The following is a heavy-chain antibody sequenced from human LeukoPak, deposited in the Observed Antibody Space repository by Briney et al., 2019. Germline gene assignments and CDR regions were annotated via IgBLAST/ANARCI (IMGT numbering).Heavy chain of an antibody. CDR1: GGTFSSYA. J-gene: IGHJ4*02. V-gene: IGHV1-69*13. Sequence: SVKVSCMASGGTFSSYAISWVRQAPGQGLEWMGGIIPIFGTANYAQKFQGRVTITADESTSTAYMELSSLRSEDTAVYYCARHLLTYDSSGYATHWGQGTLVTVSS. D-gene: IGHD3-22*01. CDR2: IIPIFGTA. CDR3: ARHLLTYDSSGYATH.